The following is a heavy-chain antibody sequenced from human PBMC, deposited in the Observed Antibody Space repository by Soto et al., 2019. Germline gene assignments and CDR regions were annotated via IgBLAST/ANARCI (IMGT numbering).Heavy chain of an antibody. D-gene: IGHD6-13*01. Sequence: SVKVSCKASGYTFTCYSMHWVRQAPGQGLEWMGWINPNIGGANYAQKFQGRVTITADESTSTAYMELSSLRSEDTAVYYCARDAVAAAGHYYYGMDVWGQGTTVTVSS. CDR3: ARDAVAAAGHYYYGMDV. CDR2: INPNIGGA. V-gene: IGHV1-69*13. J-gene: IGHJ6*02. CDR1: GYTFTCYS.